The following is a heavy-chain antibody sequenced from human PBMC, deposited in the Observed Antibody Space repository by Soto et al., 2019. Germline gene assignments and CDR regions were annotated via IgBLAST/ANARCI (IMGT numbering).Heavy chain of an antibody. CDR3: ARGRGNTMVRGVITPHFDY. Sequence: PSETLSLTCTVSGGSNSRYYWSWIRQPPGKGLEWIGYVYYSGSTNFNPSLKSRVTISLDTSKSQFSLKLSSVTAADTAVYYCARGRGNTMVRGVITPHFDYWGQGTLVTVSS. D-gene: IGHD3-10*01. CDR2: VYYSGST. V-gene: IGHV4-59*12. CDR1: GGSNSRYY. J-gene: IGHJ4*02.